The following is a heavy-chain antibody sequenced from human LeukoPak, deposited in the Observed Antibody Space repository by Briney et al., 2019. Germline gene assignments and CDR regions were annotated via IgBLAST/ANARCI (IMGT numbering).Heavy chain of an antibody. CDR1: GFTVSSNY. Sequence: GGSLRLSCAASGFTVSSNYMSWVRQAPGKGLEWVSVIYSGGSTYYADSVKGRFTISRDNSKNTLYLQMNSLRAEDTAVYYCAREDGGTAMVINWGQGTLVTVSS. D-gene: IGHD5-18*01. J-gene: IGHJ4*02. V-gene: IGHV3-66*01. CDR2: IYSGGST. CDR3: AREDGGTAMVIN.